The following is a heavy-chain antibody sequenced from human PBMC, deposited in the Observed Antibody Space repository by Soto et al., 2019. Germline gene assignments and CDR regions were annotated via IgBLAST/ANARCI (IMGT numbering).Heavy chain of an antibody. J-gene: IGHJ4*02. CDR2: MNPASGDT. CDR3: ARYGDYSSSSGLLSH. D-gene: IGHD6-6*01. CDR1: GYTFIGSY. V-gene: IGHV1-2*06. Sequence: QVQLMQSGTEVKKPGASVKVSCKASGYTFIGSYIFWVRQAPGQGLEWMGRMNPASGDTSYAQKFQGRVTMIRDTTISTAYMELRRLRFDVSAVYYCARYGDYSSSSGLLSHWGQGSLVTV.